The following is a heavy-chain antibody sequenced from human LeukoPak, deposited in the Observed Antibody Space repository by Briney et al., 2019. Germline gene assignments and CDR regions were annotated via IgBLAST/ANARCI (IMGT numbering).Heavy chain of an antibody. CDR3: ARHTLWRFDY. CDR1: GFTFTNYW. V-gene: IGHV3-7*01. CDR2: INQDGGTE. D-gene: IGHD1-1*01. J-gene: IGHJ4*02. Sequence: GGSLRLSCAAYGFTFTNYWLTWVRQAPGKGLEWVANINQDGGTEYDVDTVGGRFTISRDNAKNLVYLQINSLRDEDTAVYFCARHTLWRFDYWGQGALVTVSS.